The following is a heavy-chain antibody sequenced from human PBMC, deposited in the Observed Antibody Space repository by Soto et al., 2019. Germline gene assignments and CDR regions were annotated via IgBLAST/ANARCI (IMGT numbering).Heavy chain of an antibody. CDR2: IYWDDDK. CDR3: AHRVLRTVFGLVTTTAIYFYF. J-gene: IGHJ4*02. V-gene: IGHV2-5*02. Sequence: QITLNESGPTVVRPTETLTLTCRFSGFSLTTSGVGVGWIRQSPGKAPEWLALIYWDDDKRYSASLKSRLTITKDTSKKQVVLTVSDLDPTDTATYYCAHRVLRTVFGLVTTTAIYFYFWGQGTPVAVSS. CDR1: GFSLTTSGVG. D-gene: IGHD3-3*01.